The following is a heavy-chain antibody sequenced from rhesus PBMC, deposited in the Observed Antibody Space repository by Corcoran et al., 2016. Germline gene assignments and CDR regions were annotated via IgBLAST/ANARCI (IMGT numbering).Heavy chain of an antibody. D-gene: IGHD6-31*01. V-gene: IGHV4-99*01. CDR2: ISGSSGST. CDR3: ARLAAAGSIFDY. CDR1: GYSISSGYY. J-gene: IGHJ4*01. Sequence: QVQLQESGPGLVKPSETLSLTCAVSGYSISSGYYWGWIRQPPGKGLEYIGYISGSSGSTYYNPPLKSRVTISKDTSKNQFSLKRSSVTAADTAVYYCARLAAAGSIFDYWGQGVLVTVSS.